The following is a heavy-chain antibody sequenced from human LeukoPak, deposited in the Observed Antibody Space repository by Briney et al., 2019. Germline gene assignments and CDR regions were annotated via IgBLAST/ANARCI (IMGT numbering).Heavy chain of an antibody. J-gene: IGHJ4*02. CDR2: IIPIFGTA. CDR3: ADYSSSSGGFDY. D-gene: IGHD6-6*01. V-gene: IGHV1-69*13. CDR1: GGTFSSYA. Sequence: ASVKVSCKASGGTFSSYAISWVRQAPGQGLEWMGGIIPIFGTANYAQKFQGRVTITADESTSTAYMELSSLRSEDTAVYYCADYSSSSGGFDYWGQGTLVTVSS.